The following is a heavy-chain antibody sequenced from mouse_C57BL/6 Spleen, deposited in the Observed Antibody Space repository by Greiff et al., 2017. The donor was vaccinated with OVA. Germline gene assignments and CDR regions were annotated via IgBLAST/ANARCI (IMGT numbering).Heavy chain of an antibody. Sequence: VQLQQPGAELVKPGASVKLSCKASGYTFTSYWMQWVKQRPGQGLEWIGEIDPSDSYTNYNQKFKGKATLTVDTSSSTAYMQLSSLTSEDSAVYYWARGGYGNYWDFDYWGQGTTLTVSS. CDR1: GYTFTSYW. CDR3: ARGGYGNYWDFDY. V-gene: IGHV1-50*01. J-gene: IGHJ2*01. CDR2: IDPSDSYT. D-gene: IGHD2-1*01.